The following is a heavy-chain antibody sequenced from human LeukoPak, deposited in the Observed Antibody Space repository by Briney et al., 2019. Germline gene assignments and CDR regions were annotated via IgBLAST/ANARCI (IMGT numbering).Heavy chain of an antibody. V-gene: IGHV3-23*01. Sequence: GGSLRLSCAASGFTFNSHAMSWVRQAPGRGLEWVSAISGSGGNTYYADSVKGRFTISRDNSKNTLYLQMNSLRAEDTAVYYCAKDLGSHDSSGYYFDYWGQGTLVTVSS. CDR1: GFTFNSHA. J-gene: IGHJ4*02. CDR2: ISGSGGNT. D-gene: IGHD3-22*01. CDR3: AKDLGSHDSSGYYFDY.